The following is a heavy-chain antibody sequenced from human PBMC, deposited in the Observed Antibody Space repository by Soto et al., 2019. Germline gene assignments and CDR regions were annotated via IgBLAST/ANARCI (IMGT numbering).Heavy chain of an antibody. J-gene: IGHJ4*02. CDR2: IYPRDSDT. CDR1: GDSFTGFW. CDR3: ARQHPLDSRVWYN. D-gene: IGHD6-19*01. Sequence: XESLNISCKVSGDSFTGFWIGWVRQMPGKGLEWLGSIYPRDSDTRYSPSFQGQVTISADKSLSAAYLQWHSLQASDTAIYYCARQHPLDSRVWYNWGQGTLVTVSS. V-gene: IGHV5-51*01.